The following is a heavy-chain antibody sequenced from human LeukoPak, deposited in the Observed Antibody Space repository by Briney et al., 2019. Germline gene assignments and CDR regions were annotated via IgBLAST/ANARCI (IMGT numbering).Heavy chain of an antibody. CDR1: GGSISSYY. CDR2: IYYSGST. CDR3: ARHSQRAGLDFDY. D-gene: IGHD2-15*01. J-gene: IGHJ4*02. V-gene: IGHV4-59*08. Sequence: SETLSLTCTVSGGSISSYYWSWIRQPPGKRLEWIGYIYYSGSTNYNPSLKSRVTISTDTSKNQFYLKLSSVTAADTAVYYCARHSQRAGLDFDYWGQGTLVTVSS.